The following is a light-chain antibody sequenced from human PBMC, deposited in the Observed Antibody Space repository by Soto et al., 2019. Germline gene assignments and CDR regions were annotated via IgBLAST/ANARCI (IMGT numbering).Light chain of an antibody. CDR3: QQYGRSPSWT. CDR1: QSVGSSY. CDR2: GAS. J-gene: IGKJ1*01. V-gene: IGKV3-20*01. Sequence: EIVLTQSPGTLSLSPGERATLSCKTSQSVGSSYFAWYQQRPGQAPRLLIYGASNRATGIPDRFSGSASGREFTLTISRLEPEDFAVYYCQQYGRSPSWTFGQGTKVEVK.